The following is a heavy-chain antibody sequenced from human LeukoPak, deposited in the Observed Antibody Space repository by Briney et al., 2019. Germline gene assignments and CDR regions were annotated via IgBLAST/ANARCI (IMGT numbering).Heavy chain of an antibody. CDR3: ASYDYGDYRKWFDP. CDR1: GGSISSGGCY. D-gene: IGHD4-17*01. V-gene: IGHV4-31*03. CDR2: IYYSGST. J-gene: IGHJ5*02. Sequence: SETLSLTCTVSGGSISSGGCYWSWIRQPPGKGLEWIGYIYYSGSTYYNPSLKSRVTISVDTSKNQFSLKLSSVTAADTAVYYCASYDYGDYRKWFDPWGQGTLVTVSS.